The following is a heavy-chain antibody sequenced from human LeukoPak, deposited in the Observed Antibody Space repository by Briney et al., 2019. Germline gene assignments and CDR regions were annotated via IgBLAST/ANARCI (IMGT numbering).Heavy chain of an antibody. Sequence: ESSETLPLTCAVYGGSFSGYYWSWIRQPPGKGLEWIGEINHSGSTNYNPSLKSRVTISVDTSKNQFSLKLSSVTAADTAVYYCARETLYPTFDYWGQGTLVTVSS. J-gene: IGHJ4*02. CDR2: INHSGST. CDR3: ARETLYPTFDY. CDR1: GGSFSGYY. D-gene: IGHD2-8*01. V-gene: IGHV4-34*01.